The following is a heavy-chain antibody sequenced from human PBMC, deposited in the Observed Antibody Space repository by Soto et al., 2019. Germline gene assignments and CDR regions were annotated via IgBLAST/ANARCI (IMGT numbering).Heavy chain of an antibody. Sequence: ASEKVSCKASGYTSTKFHIHWVRQAPGQGLEWMGMIDPSGGVTNYAQKLQGRVTMTTDTSTSTAYMELRSLRSDDTAVYYCARDYDYGATDWFDPWGQGTLVTVSS. V-gene: IGHV1-46*01. CDR3: ARDYDYGATDWFDP. CDR2: IDPSGGVT. D-gene: IGHD3-3*01. CDR1: GYTSTKFH. J-gene: IGHJ5*02.